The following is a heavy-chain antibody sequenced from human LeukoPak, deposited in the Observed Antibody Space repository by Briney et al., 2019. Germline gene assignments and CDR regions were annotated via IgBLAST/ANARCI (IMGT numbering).Heavy chain of an antibody. J-gene: IGHJ4*02. CDR2: IKQDASDK. V-gene: IGHV3-7*01. Sequence: PSGPLRLSCAASGFTFTNYWMSWVRQAPGKGLEWVASIKQDASDKYYVDSVKGRFTISRDNAKNSLFLQMISLRAEDTALYYCVRDPVDYWGQGILVTVSS. CDR1: GFTFTNYW. CDR3: VRDPVDY.